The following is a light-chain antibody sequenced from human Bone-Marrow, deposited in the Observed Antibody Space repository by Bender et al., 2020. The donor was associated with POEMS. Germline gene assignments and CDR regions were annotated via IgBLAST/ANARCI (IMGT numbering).Light chain of an antibody. J-gene: IGLJ2*01. Sequence: QSVLTQSPSASGTPGQRVTISCSGSGSNLGNDDVTWYQQIPGRAPKLLIYANNERPAIIPDRFSGFKSGTSATLVITGLQTGDEADYYCGAWDSSLSGVIFGGGTKLTVL. CDR1: GSNLGNDD. CDR2: ANN. V-gene: IGLV1-51*01. CDR3: GAWDSSLSGVI.